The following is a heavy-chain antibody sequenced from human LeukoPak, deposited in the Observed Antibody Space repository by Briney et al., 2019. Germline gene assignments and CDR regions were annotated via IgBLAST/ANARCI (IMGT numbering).Heavy chain of an antibody. Sequence: PGGSLRLSCAASGFTFDDYAMHWVRQAPGKGLEWVSGISWNSGSIGYADSVKGRFTISRDNAKNSLYLQMNSLRAEDTALYYCAKGRNPMTVVVGFDYWGHGTLVTVSS. CDR3: AKGRNPMTVVVGFDY. CDR2: ISWNSGSI. CDR1: GFTFDDYA. V-gene: IGHV3-9*01. D-gene: IGHD3-22*01. J-gene: IGHJ4*01.